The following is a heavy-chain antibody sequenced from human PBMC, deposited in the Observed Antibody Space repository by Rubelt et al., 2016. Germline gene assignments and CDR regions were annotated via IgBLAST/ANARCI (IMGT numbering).Heavy chain of an antibody. CDR2: VKNDGSST. V-gene: IGHV3-74*01. Sequence: GSLRLSCAASGFTFSSYAMSWVRQAPGKGLVWVSRVKNDGSSTSYADSVKGRFTISRDNAKNTLYLQMNSLRPEDTAVYYCAISRDGYNGLFDYWGQGTLVTVSS. CDR1: GFTFSSYA. D-gene: IGHD5-24*01. CDR3: AISRDGYNGLFDY. J-gene: IGHJ4*02.